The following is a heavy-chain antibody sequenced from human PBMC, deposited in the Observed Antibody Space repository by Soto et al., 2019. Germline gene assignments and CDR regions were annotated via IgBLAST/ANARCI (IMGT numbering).Heavy chain of an antibody. CDR1: GFTFSNYA. CDR3: ARDRGSGSYTIRNFDV. V-gene: IGHV3-23*01. J-gene: IGHJ2*01. D-gene: IGHD1-26*01. Sequence: VQVLESGGGLVQPGGPLRLSCAASGFTFSNYAMSWVRQAPGKGLEWVSTIHGGGDYTHYTDSVKGRFTISRDNSRNTLFIQMSSLRAEDTAVYYCARDRGSGSYTIRNFDVWGRGTRVTDSS. CDR2: IHGGGDYT.